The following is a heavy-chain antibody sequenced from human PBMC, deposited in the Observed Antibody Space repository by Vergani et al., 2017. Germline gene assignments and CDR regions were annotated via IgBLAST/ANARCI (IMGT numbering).Heavy chain of an antibody. Sequence: QVQLQESGPGLVKPSQTLSLTCTVSGGSISSGDYYWSWIRQPPGKGLEWIGYIYYSGSTYYNPSLKSRVTISVDTSKYQFSLKLSSVTAADTAVYYCARVGYYYDSSGYYWATYYFDYWGQGTLVTVSS. D-gene: IGHD3-22*01. J-gene: IGHJ4*02. V-gene: IGHV4-30-4*01. CDR1: GGSISSGDYY. CDR3: ARVGYYYDSSGYYWATYYFDY. CDR2: IYYSGST.